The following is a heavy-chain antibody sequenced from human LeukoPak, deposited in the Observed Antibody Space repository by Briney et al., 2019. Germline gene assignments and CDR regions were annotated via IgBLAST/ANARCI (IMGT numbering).Heavy chain of an antibody. D-gene: IGHD2-8*01. CDR3: ARSVLMVYAIRSNWFDP. CDR1: GGSISSYY. V-gene: IGHV4-59*01. CDR2: IYYSGST. Sequence: SETLSLTCTVPGGSISSYYWSWIRQPPGKGLEWIGYIYYSGSTNYNPSLKSRVTISVKTSKNQFSLKLSSVTAADTAVYYCARSVLMVYAIRSNWFDPWGQGTLVTVSS. J-gene: IGHJ5*02.